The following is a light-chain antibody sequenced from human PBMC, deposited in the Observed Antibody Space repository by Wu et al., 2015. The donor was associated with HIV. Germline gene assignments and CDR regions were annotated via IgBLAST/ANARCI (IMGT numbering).Light chain of an antibody. CDR2: AAS. V-gene: IGKV1-6*01. CDR3: LQDFSTPYT. Sequence: AIQMTQSPPSLSVLVGDRVTITCRASHGIKRNLGWYQEKPGKAPKLLIFAASSGQSGVASRFSGSGSGTEFTLTINSLQPEDVASYYCLQDFSTPYTFGQGTKV. CDR1: HGIKRN. J-gene: IGKJ2*01.